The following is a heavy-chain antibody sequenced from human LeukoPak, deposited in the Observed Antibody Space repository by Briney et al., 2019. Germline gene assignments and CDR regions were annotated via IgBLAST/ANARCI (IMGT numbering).Heavy chain of an antibody. J-gene: IGHJ4*02. V-gene: IGHV3-23*01. CDR1: GFTFTYA. D-gene: IGHD2-8*02. CDR2: ISGSGGDT. CDR3: AKGVAWSSSYFDY. Sequence: GGSLRLSCAASGFTFTYAMGWVRQAPGKGLEWCSAISGSGGDTYYADSVKGRLTISRDNSKSTLYLQMNSLRAEDTAVYYCAKGVAWSSSYFDYWGQGTLVTVSS.